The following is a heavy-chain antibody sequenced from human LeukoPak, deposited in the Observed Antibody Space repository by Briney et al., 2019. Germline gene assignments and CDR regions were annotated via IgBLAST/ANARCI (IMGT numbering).Heavy chain of an antibody. J-gene: IGHJ3*02. D-gene: IGHD3-3*01. CDR2: ISGSGGST. CDR1: GFTFSSYA. V-gene: IGHV3-23*01. Sequence: GGSLRLSCAASGFTFSSYAMSWVRQAPGKGVEWVSTISGSGGSTYYADSVKGRFTISRDNSKNTLYLQMNSLRAEDTAVYYCAKSRYDFWSEDSFDIWGQGAMVTVSS. CDR3: AKSRYDFWSEDSFDI.